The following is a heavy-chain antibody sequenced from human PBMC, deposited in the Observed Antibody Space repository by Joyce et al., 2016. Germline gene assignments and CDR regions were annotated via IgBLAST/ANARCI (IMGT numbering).Heavy chain of an antibody. CDR1: GFTFRSYA. Sequence: QVHLVESGGGGVQPGRSLRLSCAAFGFTFRSYAMHWVRQAPGKALERVEVISYDGTNKYYADSVKGRFTVSRDNSKKTLYLQMNSLRVEDTAVYYCARDQAVGATGPVYYFDYWGQGTLVTVSS. CDR3: ARDQAVGATGPVYYFDY. CDR2: ISYDGTNK. D-gene: IGHD1-26*01. J-gene: IGHJ4*02. V-gene: IGHV3-30*01.